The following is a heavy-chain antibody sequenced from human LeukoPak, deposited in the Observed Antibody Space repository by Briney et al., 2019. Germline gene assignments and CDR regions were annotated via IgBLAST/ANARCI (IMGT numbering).Heavy chain of an antibody. D-gene: IGHD3-3*01. CDR3: ARLTTITIFGVVSGGLDY. CDR1: GYTFTNYD. Sequence: ASVKVSCKASGYTFTNYDINWVRQATGQGLEWLGWMNPNSGNTGYAQKFQGRVTITRNTSISTAYMELSSLTSEDTAVYYCARLTTITIFGVVSGGLDYWGQGTLVTVSS. V-gene: IGHV1-8*01. CDR2: MNPNSGNT. J-gene: IGHJ4*02.